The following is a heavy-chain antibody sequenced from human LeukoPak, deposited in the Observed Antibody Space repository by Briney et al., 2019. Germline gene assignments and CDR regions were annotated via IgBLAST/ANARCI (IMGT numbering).Heavy chain of an antibody. V-gene: IGHV3-9*01. CDR2: ISWNSGSI. CDR1: GFTFDDYA. Sequence: GRSLRLSCAASGFTFDDYAMHWVRQAPGKGLEWVSGISWNSGSIGYADSVKGRFTISRDNAKNSLYLQMNSLRAEDTAVYYCARGSYDYVWGSYRYTNWFDPWGQGTLVTVSS. D-gene: IGHD3-16*02. CDR3: ARGSYDYVWGSYRYTNWFDP. J-gene: IGHJ5*02.